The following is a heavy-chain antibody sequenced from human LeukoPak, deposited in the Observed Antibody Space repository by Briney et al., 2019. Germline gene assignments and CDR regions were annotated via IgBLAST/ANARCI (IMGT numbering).Heavy chain of an antibody. D-gene: IGHD3-3*01. CDR2: LSSSGSAF. Sequence: PGGSLRLSCGDSGFTFRSYEMNWVRQAPGKGVEWVAYLSSSGSAFSYADSVKGRFTIATDNAKNSVYLEMNSLRADDTAVYYCARSARLMKGVVEVTALDDWGQGTLVTVSS. CDR3: ARSARLMKGVVEVTALDD. CDR1: GFTFRSYE. V-gene: IGHV3-48*03. J-gene: IGHJ4*02.